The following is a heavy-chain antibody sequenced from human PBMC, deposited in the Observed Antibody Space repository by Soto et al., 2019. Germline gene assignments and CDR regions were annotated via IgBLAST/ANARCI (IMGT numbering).Heavy chain of an antibody. CDR1: GYSFTSYW. D-gene: IGHD3-3*01. J-gene: IGHJ4*02. CDR3: ESLHLSNWSGYPYFDY. Sequence: PGESLKISCKGSGYSFTSYWIGWVRQMPGKGLEWMGIIYPGDSDTRYSPSFQGQVTISADKSISTAYLQWSSLKASDTAMYYCESLHLSNWSGYPYFDYWGQGTLVTVSS. V-gene: IGHV5-51*01. CDR2: IYPGDSDT.